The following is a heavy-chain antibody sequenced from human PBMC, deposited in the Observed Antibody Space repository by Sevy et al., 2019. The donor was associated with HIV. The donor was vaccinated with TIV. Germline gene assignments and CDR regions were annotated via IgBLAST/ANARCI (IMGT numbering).Heavy chain of an antibody. CDR2: INSDGSST. D-gene: IGHD3-9*01. V-gene: IGHV3-74*01. CDR3: AREVVLRYFDWWDPNWFDP. Sequence: GGSLRLSCAASGFTFSSYWMYWVRQAPGRGLVWVSRINSDGSSTSYADSVKGRFTISRDNAKNTLYLQMNSLRAEDTAVYYCAREVVLRYFDWWDPNWFDPWGQRTLVTVSS. CDR1: GFTFSSYW. J-gene: IGHJ5*02.